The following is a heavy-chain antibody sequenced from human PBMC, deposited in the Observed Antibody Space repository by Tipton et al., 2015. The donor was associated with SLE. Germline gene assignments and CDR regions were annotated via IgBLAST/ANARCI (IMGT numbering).Heavy chain of an antibody. CDR2: INHSGST. V-gene: IGHV4-39*07. CDR3: ASVREIAAAGDFDY. Sequence: TLSLTCTVSGGSISSSSYYWGWIRQPPGKELEWIGEINHSGSTNYNPSLKSRVTISVDTSKNQFSLKLSSMTAADTAVYYCASVREIAAAGDFDYWGQGTLVTVSS. CDR1: GGSISSSSYY. J-gene: IGHJ4*02. D-gene: IGHD6-13*01.